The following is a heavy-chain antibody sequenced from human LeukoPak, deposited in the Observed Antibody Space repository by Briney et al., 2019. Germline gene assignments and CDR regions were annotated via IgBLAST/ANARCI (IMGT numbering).Heavy chain of an antibody. CDR1: GFTFSNAW. V-gene: IGHV3-15*01. J-gene: IGHJ4*02. CDR2: IKCKTDGGTT. CDR3: TANGLYSSGALDY. D-gene: IGHD6-19*01. Sequence: PGGSLRLSCAASGFTFSNAWMSWVRQAPGKGLEWVGRIKCKTDGGTTDYAAPVKGRFTISRDDSKNTLYLQMNSLKTEDTAVYYCTANGLYSSGALDYWGQGTLVTVSS.